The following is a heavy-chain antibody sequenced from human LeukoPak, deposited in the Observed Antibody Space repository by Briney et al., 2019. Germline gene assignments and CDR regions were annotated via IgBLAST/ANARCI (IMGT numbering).Heavy chain of an antibody. Sequence: GGSLRLSCEASGFSFSSNWMHWVRQAPGKGLVWVSRINSDENSTAYADSVKGRFTISRDNAKNTLYLQMNSLRDEDTAVYYCARDGGSATYRAFDIWGQGTMVTVSS. D-gene: IGHD3-16*01. J-gene: IGHJ3*02. CDR3: ARDGGSATYRAFDI. CDR2: INSDENST. CDR1: GFSFSSNW. V-gene: IGHV3-74*01.